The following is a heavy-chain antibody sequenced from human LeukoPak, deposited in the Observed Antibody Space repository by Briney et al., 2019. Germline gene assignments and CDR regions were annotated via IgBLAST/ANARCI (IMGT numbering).Heavy chain of an antibody. V-gene: IGHV4-59*01. D-gene: IGHD1-1*01. J-gene: IGHJ5*02. CDR2: IYYSGST. Sequence: SETLSLTCTVSGGSISSYYWSWIRQPPGKGLEWIGYIYYSGSTSYNPSLKSRVTISVDTSKNQFSLKLSSVTAADTAVYYCARVNRGGTTGTVDWFDPWGQGTLVTVSS. CDR1: GGSISSYY. CDR3: ARVNRGGTTGTVDWFDP.